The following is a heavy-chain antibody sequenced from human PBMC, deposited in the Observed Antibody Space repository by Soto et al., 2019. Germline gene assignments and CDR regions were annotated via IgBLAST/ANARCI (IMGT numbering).Heavy chain of an antibody. CDR2: IGLGSSTK. Sequence: GGSLRLSCAASGFTFRNYGMNLVRQAPGKGLEWVSYIGLGSSTKYYADSVEGRFTISRDNAKNSLYLQMNSLRAENTAVYYCARDQLYYNDISGRPLNAFDVWGQGTMVTVSS. V-gene: IGHV3-48*01. D-gene: IGHD3-22*01. J-gene: IGHJ3*01. CDR1: GFTFRNYG. CDR3: ARDQLYYNDISGRPLNAFDV.